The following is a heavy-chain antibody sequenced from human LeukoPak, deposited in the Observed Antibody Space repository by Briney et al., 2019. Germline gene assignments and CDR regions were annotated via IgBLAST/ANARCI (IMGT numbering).Heavy chain of an antibody. CDR1: GYTFTSYA. Sequence: ASVKVSCKASGYTFTSYAMHWVRQAPGQRLEWMGWINAGNGNTKYSQKFQGRITITRDTSASTAYMELSSLRSEDTAVYYCARDTSGWYDYYFDYWGQGTLVTVSS. CDR2: INAGNGNT. D-gene: IGHD6-19*01. CDR3: ARDTSGWYDYYFDY. J-gene: IGHJ4*02. V-gene: IGHV1-3*01.